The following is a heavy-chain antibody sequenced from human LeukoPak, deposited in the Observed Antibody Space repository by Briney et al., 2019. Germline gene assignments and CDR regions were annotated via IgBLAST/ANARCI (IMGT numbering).Heavy chain of an antibody. CDR1: GFTFSSYA. V-gene: IGHV3-30*04. CDR2: ISYDGSNK. CDR3: ARERDDFWSGYSQSLYYGMDV. J-gene: IGHJ6*02. Sequence: GGSLRLSCAASGFTFSSYAMHWVRQAPGKGLEWVEVISYDGSNKYYADSVKGRFTISRDNSKNTLYLQMNSLRAEDTAVYYCARERDDFWSGYSQSLYYGMDVWGQGTTVTVSS. D-gene: IGHD3-3*01.